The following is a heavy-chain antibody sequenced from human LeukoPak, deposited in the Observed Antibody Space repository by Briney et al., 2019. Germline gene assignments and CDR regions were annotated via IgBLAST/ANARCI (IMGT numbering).Heavy chain of an antibody. Sequence: SETLSLTCTVSGGSISSSDYYWGWLRLPPGTGLEWLGSIYYSGSTYYNPSLKSRVTISVDTSKNHFSLRLSSVTAADTAMFYCARLTIAANAFDIWGQGTMVTVSS. CDR1: GGSISSSDYY. D-gene: IGHD2-15*01. CDR2: IYYSGST. CDR3: ARLTIAANAFDI. V-gene: IGHV4-39*02. J-gene: IGHJ3*02.